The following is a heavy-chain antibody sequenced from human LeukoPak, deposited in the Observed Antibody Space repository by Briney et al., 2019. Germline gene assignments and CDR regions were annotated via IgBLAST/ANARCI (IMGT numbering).Heavy chain of an antibody. D-gene: IGHD7-27*01. V-gene: IGHV3-53*01. CDR3: ARDRVYLGREDAFDI. Sequence: PGGSLRLSCAASGFSVSSSFMSWVRQAPGKGLEWVSVIYSIGSTFYADSVKGRFTISRDNSKNTLYLHMNSLRAEDTAVHYCARDRVYLGREDAFDIWGQGTMVTVSS. CDR2: IYSIGST. CDR1: GFSVSSSF. J-gene: IGHJ3*02.